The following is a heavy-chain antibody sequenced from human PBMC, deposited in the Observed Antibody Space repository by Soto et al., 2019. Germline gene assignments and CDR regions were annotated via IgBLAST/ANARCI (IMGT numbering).Heavy chain of an antibody. CDR2: IIPIFGTA. D-gene: IGHD3-9*01. V-gene: IGHV1-69*13. J-gene: IGHJ6*02. Sequence: SVKVSCKASGGTFSSYAISWVRQAPGQGLEWMGGIIPIFGTANYAQKFQGRVTITADESTSTAYMELSSLRSEDTAVYYCARGHYDILTTTYYYYYGMDVWGQGTTVTVSS. CDR3: ARGHYDILTTTYYYYYGMDV. CDR1: GGTFSSYA.